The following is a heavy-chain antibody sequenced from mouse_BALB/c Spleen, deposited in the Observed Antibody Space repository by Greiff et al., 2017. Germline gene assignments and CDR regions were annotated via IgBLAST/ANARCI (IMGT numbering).Heavy chain of an antibody. CDR2: ISSGSSTI. J-gene: IGHJ4*01. Sequence: VQLKESGGGLVQPGGSLKLSCAASGFTFSSFGMHWVRQAPEKGLEWVAYISSGSSTIYYADTVKGRFTISRDNPKNSLFLQMTSLRSEDTAMYYCARSDYAMDYWGQGTSVTVSS. CDR3: ARSDYAMDY. V-gene: IGHV5-17*02. CDR1: GFTFSSFG.